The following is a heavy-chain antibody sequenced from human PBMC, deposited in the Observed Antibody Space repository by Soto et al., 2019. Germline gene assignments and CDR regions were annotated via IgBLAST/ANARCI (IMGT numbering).Heavy chain of an antibody. Sequence: ASVKVSCKASGNTFISYYMHWVRQAPGQGLEWMGIINPSGDVTTYAQKFQGRVTITRDTSASTAYMELSSLRSEDTAVYYCARAVAVPADFDYWGQGTLVTVSS. J-gene: IGHJ4*02. CDR1: GNTFISYY. CDR3: ARAVAVPADFDY. V-gene: IGHV1-46*01. D-gene: IGHD6-19*01. CDR2: INPSGDVT.